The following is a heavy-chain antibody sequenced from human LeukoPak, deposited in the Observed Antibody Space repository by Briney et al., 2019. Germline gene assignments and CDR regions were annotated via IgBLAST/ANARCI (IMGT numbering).Heavy chain of an antibody. CDR2: IGSGGVST. Sequence: PGGSLRLSCAASGFTFSSSAMSWVRQAPGKGLEWVPTIGSGGVSTYYTDSVKGRFSLSRDNSKNTVFVQMDSLRAEDTAIYFCASNLRTRLGGAFYFDYWGQRSLVTVSS. J-gene: IGHJ4*02. D-gene: IGHD3-16*01. CDR3: ASNLRTRLGGAFYFDY. CDR1: GFTFSSSA. V-gene: IGHV3-23*01.